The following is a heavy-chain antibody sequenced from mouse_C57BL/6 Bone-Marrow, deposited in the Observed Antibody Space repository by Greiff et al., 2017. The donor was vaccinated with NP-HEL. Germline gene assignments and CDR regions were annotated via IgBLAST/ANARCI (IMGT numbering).Heavy chain of an antibody. CDR2: IYPGGGYT. Sequence: QVHVKQSGAELVRPGTSVKMSCKASGYTFTNYWIGWAKQRPGHGLEWIGDIYPGGGYTNYNEKLKGKATLTADKSSSTAYMQFSSLTSEDSAIYYCARYYYGSSPYFDYWGQGTTLTVSS. D-gene: IGHD1-1*01. V-gene: IGHV1-63*01. CDR1: GYTFTNYW. CDR3: ARYYYGSSPYFDY. J-gene: IGHJ2*01.